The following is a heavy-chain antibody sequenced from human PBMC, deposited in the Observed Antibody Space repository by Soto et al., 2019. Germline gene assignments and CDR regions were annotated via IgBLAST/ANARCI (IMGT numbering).Heavy chain of an antibody. CDR2: ISWDGGST. CDR1: GFTFDDYT. CDR3: AKDITTTAGWYEAGYFQH. D-gene: IGHD6-19*01. Sequence: GGSLRLSCAASGFTFDDYTMHWVRQAPGKGLEWVSLISWDGGSTYYADSVKGRFTISRDNSKNSLYLQMNSLRTEDTALYYCAKDITTTAGWYEAGYFQHWGQGTLVTVSS. V-gene: IGHV3-43*01. J-gene: IGHJ1*01.